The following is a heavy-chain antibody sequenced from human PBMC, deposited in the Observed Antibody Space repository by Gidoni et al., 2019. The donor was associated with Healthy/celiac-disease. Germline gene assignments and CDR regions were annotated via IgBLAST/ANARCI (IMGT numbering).Heavy chain of an antibody. CDR1: GFTFSNAW. CDR3: TTQEGLRDAFDI. Sequence: EVQLVESGGGLVKPGGSLRLSCAASGFTFSNAWMSWVRQAPGKGLEWVGRIKSKTDGGTTDYAAPVKGRFTISRDDSKNTLYLQMNSLKTEDTAVYYCTTQEGLRDAFDIWGQGTMVTVSS. V-gene: IGHV3-15*01. D-gene: IGHD2-21*01. CDR2: IKSKTDGGTT. J-gene: IGHJ3*02.